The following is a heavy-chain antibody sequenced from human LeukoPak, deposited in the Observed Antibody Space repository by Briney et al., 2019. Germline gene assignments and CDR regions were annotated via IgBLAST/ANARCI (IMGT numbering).Heavy chain of an antibody. V-gene: IGHV3-9*01. CDR3: AKAYCSSTSCWLDY. Sequence: SLRLSCAASGFTFDDYAMHWVRQAPGKGLEWVSGISWNSGSIGYADSVKGRFTISRDNAKNSLYLQMNSLRAEDTALYYCAKAYCSSTSCWLDYWGQGTLVTVSS. CDR2: ISWNSGSI. D-gene: IGHD2-2*01. CDR1: GFTFDDYA. J-gene: IGHJ4*02.